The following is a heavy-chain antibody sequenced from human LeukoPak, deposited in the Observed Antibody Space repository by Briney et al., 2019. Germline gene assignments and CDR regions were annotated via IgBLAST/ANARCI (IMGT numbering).Heavy chain of an antibody. CDR2: ISAYNGNT. Sequence: ASVKVSCKASGYTFTSYGISWVRPAPGQGLEWMGWISAYNGNTSYVQMLQGRVTRTTDTSTSRAYIELRSLRSDDTAVYYCARAQVVRDAFDIWGQGTMVTVSS. CDR3: ARAQVVRDAFDI. J-gene: IGHJ3*02. D-gene: IGHD3-22*01. CDR1: GYTFTSYG. V-gene: IGHV1-18*01.